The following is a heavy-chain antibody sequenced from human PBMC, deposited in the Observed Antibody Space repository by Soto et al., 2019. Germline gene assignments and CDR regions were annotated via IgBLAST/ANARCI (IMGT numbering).Heavy chain of an antibody. CDR1: GFTISNAW. Sequence: GGPLRLSCAASGFTISNAWMSWVRQAPGKGLEWVGRSRRKPDGGTTDYAAPVKGRFTISRDDSTNSQYLQMNGLITECTNVYYCGRAFGNSCDSHSLDCWGRGTLVTVSS. V-gene: IGHV3-15*01. CDR2: SRRKPDGGTT. J-gene: IGHJ4*02. D-gene: IGHD2-15*01. CDR3: GRAFGNSCDSHSLDC.